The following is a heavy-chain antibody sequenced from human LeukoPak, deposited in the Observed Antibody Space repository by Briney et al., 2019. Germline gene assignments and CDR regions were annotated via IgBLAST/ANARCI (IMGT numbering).Heavy chain of an antibody. CDR1: GFMFSNYA. CDR3: ARDSFSGSSLDY. Sequence: GGSLRLSCTASGFMFSNYAMTWVRQAPEKGLKWVSSISDSGGGTHYEDSVKGRFTISRDNSKNTLYLQMNSLRAEDTAVYYCARDSFSGSSLDYWGQGTLVTVSS. J-gene: IGHJ4*02. D-gene: IGHD1-26*01. CDR2: ISDSGGGT. V-gene: IGHV3-23*01.